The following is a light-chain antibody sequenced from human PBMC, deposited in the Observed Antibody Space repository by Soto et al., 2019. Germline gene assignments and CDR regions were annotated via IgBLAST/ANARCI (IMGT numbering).Light chain of an antibody. J-gene: IGKJ4*01. Sequence: DIQMTQSPSSLSASVGDRVTMTCRASQGINNYLAWYQQKPGKVPKLLIYDASTLQSGVPSRFSGSGSGTDFTLTISSLQPEDFAVYYCHQYNIWPPLLFGGGTKVDIK. V-gene: IGKV1-27*01. CDR1: QGINNY. CDR2: DAS. CDR3: HQYNIWPPLL.